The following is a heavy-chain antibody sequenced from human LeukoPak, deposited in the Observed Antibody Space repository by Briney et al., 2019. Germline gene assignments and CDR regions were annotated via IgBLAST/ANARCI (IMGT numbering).Heavy chain of an antibody. CDR1: GYTFTGYY. J-gene: IGHJ5*02. CDR3: ARDPAPRGYYYGPRDPGGFDP. D-gene: IGHD3-10*01. CDR2: INPNSGGT. Sequence: GASVKVSCKASGYTFTGYYMHWVRQAPGQGLEWMGWINPNSGGTNYAQKFQGRVTMTRDTSISTAYMELSRLRSDDTAVYYCARDPAPRGYYYGPRDPGGFDPWGQGTLVTVSS. V-gene: IGHV1-2*02.